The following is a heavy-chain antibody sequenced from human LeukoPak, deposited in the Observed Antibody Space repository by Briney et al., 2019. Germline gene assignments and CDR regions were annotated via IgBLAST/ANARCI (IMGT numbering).Heavy chain of an antibody. J-gene: IGHJ5*02. V-gene: IGHV3-7*03. D-gene: IGHD2-2*01. CDR3: ARDREGVPAA. Sequence: GGSLRLSCAGSGFSFNSYWMSWVRQPPGRGLEGVGNIKEDGSDKYYVNSVMGRSTISRDNTKNSLYLQMNNLRAEDTAIYYCARDREGVPAAWGQGTLVTVSS. CDR2: IKEDGSDK. CDR1: GFSFNSYW.